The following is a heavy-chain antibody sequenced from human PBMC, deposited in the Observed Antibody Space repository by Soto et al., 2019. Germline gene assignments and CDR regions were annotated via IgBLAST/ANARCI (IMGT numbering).Heavy chain of an antibody. D-gene: IGHD3-10*02. J-gene: IGHJ4*02. CDR2: IYRDDDK. CDR1: GFSRTTSGVG. CDR3: ARSHMFGAFDY. Sequence: QITLKESGPTLVKPKQPLTMTCTFSGFSRTTSGVGVGWIRQPPGKGLERLALIYRDDDKRYSPSLQTRLSITDYTSKNLVVLKMTNMDTVDTGTYYCARSHMFGAFDYWGQGTPVSVSS. V-gene: IGHV2-5*02.